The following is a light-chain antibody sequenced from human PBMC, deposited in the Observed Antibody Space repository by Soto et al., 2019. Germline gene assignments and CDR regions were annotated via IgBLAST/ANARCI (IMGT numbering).Light chain of an antibody. J-gene: IGLJ1*01. Sequence: QSAPTQPASVSGSPGQSITISCTGTSSDVGGYNLVSWYQQYPGKAPKLIIYEVTKRPSGVSSRFSASKSGNTASLTISGLQAEDEGDYYCCSYAGSYTFTYVFGTGTKVTVL. CDR1: SSDVGGYNL. CDR3: CSYAGSYTFTYV. CDR2: EVT. V-gene: IGLV2-23*02.